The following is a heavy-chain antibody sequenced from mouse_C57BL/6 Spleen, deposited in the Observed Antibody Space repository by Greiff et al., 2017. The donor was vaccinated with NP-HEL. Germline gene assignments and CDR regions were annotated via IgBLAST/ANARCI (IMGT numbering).Heavy chain of an antibody. J-gene: IGHJ1*03. CDR1: GSTFTAYE. CDR2: LDPETGGP. Sequence: VQLQQSGAELVRPGASVTLSCKASGSTFTAYELHWVKQTPVHGLEWIGALDPETGGPAYNQKFKGKAILTADTSSSTAYMALSSLTSEDSAVYSCTLRDFITTVAPFWYFDFWGTGTTVTVSS. D-gene: IGHD1-1*01. CDR3: TLRDFITTVAPFWYFDF. V-gene: IGHV1-15*01.